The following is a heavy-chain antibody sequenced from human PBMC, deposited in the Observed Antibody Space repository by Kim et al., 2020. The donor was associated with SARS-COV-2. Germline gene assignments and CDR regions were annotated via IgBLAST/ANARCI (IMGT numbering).Heavy chain of an antibody. Sequence: SETLSLTCTVSSDSISSYYWSWIRQLLGKGLEWLGYIYYSGSTDYNPSLKSRVTISWDTSKNQVSLDVTSVSAADTAVYYCTRSEGRGSWHQFDYWGQG. V-gene: IGHV4-59*01. D-gene: IGHD6-13*01. CDR2: IYYSGST. CDR3: TRSEGRGSWHQFDY. CDR1: SDSISSYY. J-gene: IGHJ4*02.